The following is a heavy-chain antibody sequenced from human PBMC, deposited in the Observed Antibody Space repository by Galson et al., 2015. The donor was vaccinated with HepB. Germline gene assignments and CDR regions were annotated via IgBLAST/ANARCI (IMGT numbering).Heavy chain of an antibody. Sequence: SLRLSCAASGFTFSDYYMSWIRQAPGKGLEWVSYISSSGSTIYYADSVKGRFTISRDNAKNSLYLQMNSLRAEDTAVYYCARPHSRPGYYSGGSCYSPFGYWGQGTLVTVSS. D-gene: IGHD2-15*01. V-gene: IGHV3-11*01. J-gene: IGHJ4*02. CDR3: ARPHSRPGYYSGGSCYSPFGY. CDR1: GFTFSDYY. CDR2: ISSSGSTI.